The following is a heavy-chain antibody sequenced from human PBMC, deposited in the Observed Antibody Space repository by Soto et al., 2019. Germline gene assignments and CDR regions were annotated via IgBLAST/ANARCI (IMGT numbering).Heavy chain of an antibody. V-gene: IGHV3-7*01. CDR3: ARDSSWDGPGPWYFDL. CDR2: IKQDGSEK. D-gene: IGHD1-26*01. CDR1: GFTFSIYW. J-gene: IGHJ2*01. Sequence: GGSLRLSCAASGFTFSIYWMSWVRQAPGKGLEWVANIKQDGSEKYYVDSVKGRFTISRDNAKNSLYLQMNSLRAEDTAVYYCARDSSWDGPGPWYFDLWGRGTLVTVSS.